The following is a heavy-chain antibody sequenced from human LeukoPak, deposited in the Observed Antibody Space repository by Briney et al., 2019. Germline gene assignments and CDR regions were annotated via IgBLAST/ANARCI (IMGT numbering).Heavy chain of an antibody. CDR2: SRNKGRGYST. D-gene: IGHD5-24*01. V-gene: IGHV3-72*01. Sequence: GGSLRLSCAASGFTFSDHHMDWVRQAPGKGLEWIGRSRNKGRGYSTVFAASVSGRFTISRDDSKNSLYLQMNSLKTEDTAIYYCARWIRDGLNCLQNWGQGTLVTVSS. J-gene: IGHJ4*02. CDR1: GFTFSDHH. CDR3: ARWIRDGLNCLQN.